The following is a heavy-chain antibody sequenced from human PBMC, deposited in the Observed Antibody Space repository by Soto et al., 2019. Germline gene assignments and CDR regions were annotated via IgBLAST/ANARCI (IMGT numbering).Heavy chain of an antibody. CDR2: IIPIFGTA. CDR3: ARVEGGYCGGGSCQLYNWFDP. Sequence: SVKVSCKASGGTFSSYAISWVRQAPGQGLEWMGGIIPIFGTANYAQKFQGRVTITADESTSTAYMELSSLRSEDTAVYYCARVEGGYCGGGSCQLYNWFDPWGQGTLVTVSS. CDR1: GGTFSSYA. V-gene: IGHV1-69*13. J-gene: IGHJ5*02. D-gene: IGHD2-15*01.